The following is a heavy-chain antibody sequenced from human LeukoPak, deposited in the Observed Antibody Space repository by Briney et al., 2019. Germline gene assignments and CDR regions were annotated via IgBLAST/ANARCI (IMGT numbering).Heavy chain of an antibody. J-gene: IGHJ5*02. Sequence: GGSLRLSCAASGFTFGGYWMHWVRQAPGKGLVWVSRIESDGSSTSYADSVKGRFTISRDNAKNTLYLQMYSLRAEDTAVYYCARSDWFDPWGQGTLVTVSS. V-gene: IGHV3-74*01. CDR1: GFTFGGYW. CDR3: ARSDWFDP. CDR2: IESDGSST.